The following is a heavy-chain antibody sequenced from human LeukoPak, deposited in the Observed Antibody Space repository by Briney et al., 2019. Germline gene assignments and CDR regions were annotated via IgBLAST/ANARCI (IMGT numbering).Heavy chain of an antibody. CDR1: GLTLSNSA. J-gene: IGHJ4*02. D-gene: IGHD2-2*01. Sequence: GGSLRLSCVASGLTLSNSAMTWVRQAPEKGLEWVSILTGDGTGTFYADSVKGRFSISGDISTNTLYLQMNSLGVDDTALYYCATVGGFCPSSNCYAYFDYWGQGTLVSVSS. V-gene: IGHV3-23*01. CDR3: ATVGGFCPSSNCYAYFDY. CDR2: LTGDGTGT.